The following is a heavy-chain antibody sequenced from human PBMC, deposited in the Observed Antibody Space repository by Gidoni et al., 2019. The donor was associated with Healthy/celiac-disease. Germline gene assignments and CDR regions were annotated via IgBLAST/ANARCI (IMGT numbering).Heavy chain of an antibody. CDR1: GFTFSSYS. Sequence: EVQLVESGGGLVKPGGSLRLSCAASGFTFSSYSMNWVRQAPGKGLEWVSSISSSSSYIYYADSVKGRFTISRDNAKNSLYLQMNSLRAEDTAVYYCARVRDGYNYHYFDYWGQGTLVTVSS. V-gene: IGHV3-21*01. J-gene: IGHJ4*02. CDR2: ISSSSSYI. D-gene: IGHD5-12*01. CDR3: ARVRDGYNYHYFDY.